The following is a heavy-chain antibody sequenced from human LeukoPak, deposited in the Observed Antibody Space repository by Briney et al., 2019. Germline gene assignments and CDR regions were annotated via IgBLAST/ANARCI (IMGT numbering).Heavy chain of an antibody. CDR2: ISAYNGNT. D-gene: IGHD3-3*01. CDR1: GYTFTSYG. Sequence: ASVKVSCKASGYTFTSYGISWVRQAPGQGLEWMGWISAYNGNTNYAQKLQGRVTMTTDTSTSTAYMELRSLRSDDTAVYYCARDFPPYYDSWSGYSPPQYWGQGTLVTVSS. CDR3: ARDFPPYYDSWSGYSPPQY. J-gene: IGHJ4*02. V-gene: IGHV1-18*01.